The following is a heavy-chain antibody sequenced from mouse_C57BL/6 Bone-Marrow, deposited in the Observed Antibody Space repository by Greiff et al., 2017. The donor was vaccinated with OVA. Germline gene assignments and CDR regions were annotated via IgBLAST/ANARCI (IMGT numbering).Heavy chain of an antibody. J-gene: IGHJ3*01. V-gene: IGHV3-6*01. CDR2: ISYDGSN. CDR1: GYSITSGYY. D-gene: IGHD2-4*01. Sequence: EVKLMESGPGLVKPSQSLSLTCSVTGYSITSGYYWNWIRQFPGNKLEWMGYISYDGSNNYNPSLKNRISITRDTSKNQFFLKLNSVTTEDTATYYCARGGVYYDYWFAYWGQGTLVTVSA. CDR3: ARGGVYYDYWFAY.